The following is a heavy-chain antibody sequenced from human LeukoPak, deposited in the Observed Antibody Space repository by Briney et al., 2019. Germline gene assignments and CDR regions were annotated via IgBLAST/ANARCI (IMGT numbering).Heavy chain of an antibody. D-gene: IGHD6-19*01. CDR3: ARVRRIAVAHYYYYYMDV. V-gene: IGHV4-59*01. J-gene: IGHJ6*03. Sequence: SETLSLTCIVSGGSISSYYWSWIRQPPGKGLEWIGYIYYSGSTNYNPSLKSRVTISVDTSKNQFSLKLSSVTAADTAVYYCARVRRIAVAHYYYYYMDVWGKGTTVTVSS. CDR1: GGSISSYY. CDR2: IYYSGST.